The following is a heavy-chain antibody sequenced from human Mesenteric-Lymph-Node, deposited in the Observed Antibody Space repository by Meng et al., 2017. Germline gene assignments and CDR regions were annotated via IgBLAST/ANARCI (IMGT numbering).Heavy chain of an antibody. D-gene: IGHD3-10*01. Sequence: SETLSLTCTVSGGSISSYHWSWIRQPAGKGLEWIGRIYTNGNTNYNPSLKSRVTMSVDTSKNQFSVKLTSVTAADTAVYYCASDDYYGSGSYYGYWGQGTLVTVSS. CDR2: IYTNGNT. CDR1: GGSISSYH. V-gene: IGHV4-4*07. CDR3: ASDDYYGSGSYYGY. J-gene: IGHJ4*02.